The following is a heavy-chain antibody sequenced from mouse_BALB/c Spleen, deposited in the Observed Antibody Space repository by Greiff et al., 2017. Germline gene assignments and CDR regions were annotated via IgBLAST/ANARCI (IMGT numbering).Heavy chain of an antibody. J-gene: IGHJ3*01. Sequence: EVKLQESGPGLVKPSQSLSLTCTVTGYSITSDYAWNWIRQFPGNKLEWMGYISYSGSTSYNPSLKSRISITRDTSKNQFFLQLNSVTTEDTATYYCARGDGYSAYWGQGTLVTVSA. CDR2: ISYSGST. V-gene: IGHV3-2*02. CDR1: GYSITSDYA. CDR3: ARGDGYSAY. D-gene: IGHD2-3*01.